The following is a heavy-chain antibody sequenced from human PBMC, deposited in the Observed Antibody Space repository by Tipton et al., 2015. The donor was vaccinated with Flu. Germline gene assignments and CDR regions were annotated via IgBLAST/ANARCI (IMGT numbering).Heavy chain of an antibody. CDR2: IIPIFGTA. Sequence: QVQLVQSGAEVKKPGSSVKVSCKASGGTFSSYAISWVRQAPGQGLEWMGGIIPIFGTANYAQKFQGRVTITADESTSTAYMELSSLRSEGTAVYYCARANYYDSSGYYLDDAFDIWGQGTMVTVSS. J-gene: IGHJ3*02. D-gene: IGHD3-22*01. CDR1: GGTFSSYA. V-gene: IGHV1-69*01. CDR3: ARANYYDSSGYYLDDAFDI.